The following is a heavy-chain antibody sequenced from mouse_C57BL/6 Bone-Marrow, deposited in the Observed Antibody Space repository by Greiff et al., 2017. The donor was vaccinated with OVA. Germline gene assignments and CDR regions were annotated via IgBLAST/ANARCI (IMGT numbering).Heavy chain of an antibody. D-gene: IGHD2-4*01. Sequence: EVKLQESGPGLVKPSQSLSLTCSVTGYSITSGYYWTWIRQFPGNKLEWMGYISYDGSNNYNPSLKNRISITRDTSKNQFFLKLNSVTTEDTATYYCARGGDYEPVDYFDYWGQGTTLTVSS. CDR2: ISYDGSN. J-gene: IGHJ2*01. CDR3: ARGGDYEPVDYFDY. V-gene: IGHV3-6*01. CDR1: GYSITSGYY.